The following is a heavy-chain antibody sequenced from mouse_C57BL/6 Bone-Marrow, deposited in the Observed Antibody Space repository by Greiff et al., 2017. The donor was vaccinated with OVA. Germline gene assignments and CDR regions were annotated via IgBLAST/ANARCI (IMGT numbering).Heavy chain of an antibody. D-gene: IGHD2-3*01. CDR1: GFTFSDYG. V-gene: IGHV5-15*01. CDR3: ARRGYDGYLDY. Sequence: EVQLQESGGGLQPGGSLKLSCAASGFTFSDYGMAWVRQAPRKGPEWVAFISNLAYSIYYADTVTGRFTISRENAKNTLYLEMSSLRSEETAMYYCARRGYDGYLDYWGQGTTLTVSS. J-gene: IGHJ2*01. CDR2: ISNLAYSI.